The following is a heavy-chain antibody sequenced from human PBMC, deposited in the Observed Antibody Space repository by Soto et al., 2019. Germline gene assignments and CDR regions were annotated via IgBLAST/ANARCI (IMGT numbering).Heavy chain of an antibody. CDR3: AKDLLHYYGSGSFDY. J-gene: IGHJ4*02. CDR1: GLTFDDYS. V-gene: IGHV3-9*01. D-gene: IGHD3-10*01. Sequence: EVQLVESGGGLVQPGRSLRLSCAASGLTFDDYSMPWVRQAPGKGLEWVSGNSWNSGSIGYADSVKGRFTISRDNAKNSLYLQMNSLRAEDTALYYCAKDLLHYYGSGSFDYWGQGTLVTVSS. CDR2: NSWNSGSI.